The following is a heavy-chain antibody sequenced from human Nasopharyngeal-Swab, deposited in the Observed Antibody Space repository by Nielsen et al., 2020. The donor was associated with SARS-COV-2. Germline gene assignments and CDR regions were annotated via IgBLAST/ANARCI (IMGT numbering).Heavy chain of an antibody. CDR2: ISYDGSNK. D-gene: IGHD3-3*01. V-gene: IGHV3-30*18. CDR1: GFTFSSYG. Sequence: GESLKISCAASGFTFSSYGMHWVRQAPGKGLEWVAVISYDGSNKYYADSVKGRFTISRDNSKNTLYLQMNSLRAEDTAMYYCAKDRNGFIYYYYGMDVWGQGTTVTVSS. J-gene: IGHJ6*02. CDR3: AKDRNGFIYYYYGMDV.